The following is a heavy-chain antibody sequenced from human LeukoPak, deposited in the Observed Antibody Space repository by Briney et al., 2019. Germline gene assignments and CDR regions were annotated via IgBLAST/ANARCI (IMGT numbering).Heavy chain of an antibody. V-gene: IGHV4-61*02. CDR3: ARDGDDYGDYGLDY. Sequence: SETLSLTCTVSGGSISSGSYYWSWIRLPAGKGLEWIGRIYTSGSTNYNPSLKSRVTISVDTSKNQFSLKLSSVTAADTAVYYCARDGDDYGDYGLDYWGQGTLVTVSS. CDR2: IYTSGST. J-gene: IGHJ4*02. CDR1: GGSISSGSYY. D-gene: IGHD4-17*01.